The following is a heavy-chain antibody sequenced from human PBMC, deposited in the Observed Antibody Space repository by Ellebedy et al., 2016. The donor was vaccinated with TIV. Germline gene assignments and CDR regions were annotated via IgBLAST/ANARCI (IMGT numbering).Heavy chain of an antibody. Sequence: MPSETLSLTCTVSDGFASSGYYYWGWIRQPPGRGLEWIGSMYYSGSTYCNPSLKSRVTISRDESKSQFTLKLTSVTAADTAVYYCGRAPDYWGQGTLVTVSS. J-gene: IGHJ4*02. CDR3: GRAPDY. V-gene: IGHV4-39*06. CDR1: DGFASSGYYY. CDR2: MYYSGST.